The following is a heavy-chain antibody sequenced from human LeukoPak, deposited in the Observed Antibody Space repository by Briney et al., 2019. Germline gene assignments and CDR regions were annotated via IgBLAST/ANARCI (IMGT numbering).Heavy chain of an antibody. J-gene: IGHJ4*02. CDR1: GGSISSGGYY. CDR3: ASGNHGDYGSSFDY. Sequence: SETLSLTCTVSGGSISSGGYYWSWIRQHPGKGLEWIGYIYYSGSTYYNPSLKSRVTISVDTSKSQFSLKLSSVTAADTAVYYCASGNHGDYGSSFDYWGQGTLVTVSS. D-gene: IGHD4-17*01. V-gene: IGHV4-31*03. CDR2: IYYSGST.